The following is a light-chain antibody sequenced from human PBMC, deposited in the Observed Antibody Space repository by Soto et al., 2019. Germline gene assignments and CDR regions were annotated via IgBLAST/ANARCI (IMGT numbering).Light chain of an antibody. CDR1: QNFSSSY. CDR3: QQYGSSPFT. CDR2: GAS. V-gene: IGKV3-20*01. Sequence: ENVLTQSPGTLSVSPGEGATLSCRASQNFSSSYLAWYQQKAGQSPRLLIFGASSRAFGIPDRFSGSWSATDSTLTIDRLEPEDFAVYYCQQYGSSPFTFGGGTKV. J-gene: IGKJ4*01.